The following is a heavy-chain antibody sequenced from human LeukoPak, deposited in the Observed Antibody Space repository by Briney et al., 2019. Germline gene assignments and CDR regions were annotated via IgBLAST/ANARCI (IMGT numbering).Heavy chain of an antibody. V-gene: IGHV1-46*01. Sequence: ASVKVSCKASGYTFTSYYMHWARQAPGQGLEWMGIINPSGGSTSYAQKFQGRVTMTRDMSTSTVYMELSRLRSDDTAVYYCAKDRAYYSDSSGYYLVRAYDYWGQGTLVTVSS. CDR1: GYTFTSYY. CDR3: AKDRAYYSDSSGYYLVRAYDY. D-gene: IGHD3-22*01. J-gene: IGHJ4*02. CDR2: INPSGGST.